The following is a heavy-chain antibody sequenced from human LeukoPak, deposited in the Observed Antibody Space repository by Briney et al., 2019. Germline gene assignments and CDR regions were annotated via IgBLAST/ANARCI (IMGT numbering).Heavy chain of an antibody. CDR2: ISGSGGST. J-gene: IGHJ4*02. V-gene: IGHV3-23*01. CDR1: GFTFSSHS. D-gene: IGHD6-19*01. Sequence: GGSLRLSCVASGFTFSSHSMNWVRQAPGKGLEWVSAISGSGGSTYYADSVKGRFTISRDNSKNTLYLQMNSLRAEDTAVYYCAKVGRGSGWDYWGQGTLVTVSS. CDR3: AKVGRGSGWDY.